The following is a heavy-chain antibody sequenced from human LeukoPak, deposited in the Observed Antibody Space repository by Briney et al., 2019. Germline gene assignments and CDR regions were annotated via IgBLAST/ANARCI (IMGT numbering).Heavy chain of an antibody. V-gene: IGHV4-31*03. CDR2: IYYSGST. Sequence: PSETLSLTCTVSGGSISSGGYYWSWIRQHPGKGLEWIGYIYYSGSTYYNPSLKSRVTISVDTSKNQFSLKLSSVTAADTAVYYCARDSSRGVVPASYYYYGMDVWGQGTTVTVSS. J-gene: IGHJ6*02. CDR1: GGSISSGGYY. CDR3: ARDSSRGVVPASYYYYGMDV. D-gene: IGHD2-2*01.